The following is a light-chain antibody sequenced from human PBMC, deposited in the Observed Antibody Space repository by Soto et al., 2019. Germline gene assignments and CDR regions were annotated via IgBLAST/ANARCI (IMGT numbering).Light chain of an antibody. Sequence: EIVLTQSPGTLSLSPGERATLSCRASQSVSSSYLAWYQQKPGQAPRLLIYGASSRATGIPDSFSGSWSGTEYSLTIIRLEPEDFAVYYWQQYGSSPPYTFGQGTKVEIK. CDR3: QQYGSSPPYT. V-gene: IGKV3-20*01. J-gene: IGKJ2*01. CDR1: QSVSSSY. CDR2: GAS.